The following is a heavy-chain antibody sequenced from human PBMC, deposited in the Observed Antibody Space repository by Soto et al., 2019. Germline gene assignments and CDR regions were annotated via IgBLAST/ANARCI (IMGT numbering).Heavy chain of an antibody. V-gene: IGHV1-8*01. Sequence: QVQLVQSGAEVKKPGASVKVSCKASGYTFTSYEINWVRQATGQGLEWMGWMNPNSGNTGYAQKGQGRVTMTRIPSISTACMELSRVRSAVTAVYYCARGQSGYSGWSPNDYGGQGTLVTVS. D-gene: IGHD1-26*01. J-gene: IGHJ4*02. CDR3: ARGQSGYSGWSPNDY. CDR1: GYTFTSYE. CDR2: MNPNSGNT.